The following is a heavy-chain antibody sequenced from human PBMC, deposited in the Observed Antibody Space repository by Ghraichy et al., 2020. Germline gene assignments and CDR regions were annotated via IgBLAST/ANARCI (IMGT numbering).Heavy chain of an antibody. CDR1: GFTFSDHY. V-gene: IGHV3-11*01. CDR2: ISFSGSLI. J-gene: IGHJ6*02. CDR3: ARASLFYYYAMDV. Sequence: GGSLRLSCAASGFTFSDHYMSWIRQAPGKGLEWVSYISFSGSLIYYADSVKGRFTISRDTAKNALFLQMNSLRAEDTAVYYCARASLFYYYAMDVWGQETTVTVSS.